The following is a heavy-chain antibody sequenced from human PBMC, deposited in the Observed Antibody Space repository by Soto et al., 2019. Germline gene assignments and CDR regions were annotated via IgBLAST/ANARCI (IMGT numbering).Heavy chain of an antibody. CDR1: GGSFSGYY. CDR3: ARVTWFGYYYYGMDV. Sequence: SETLSLTCAVYGGSFSGYYWSWIRQPPGKGLEWIGEINHSGSTNYNPSLKSRVTISVDTSKNQFSLKLSSVTAADTAVYYCARVTWFGYYYYGMDVWGQGTTVTVSS. V-gene: IGHV4-34*01. D-gene: IGHD3-10*01. CDR2: INHSGST. J-gene: IGHJ6*02.